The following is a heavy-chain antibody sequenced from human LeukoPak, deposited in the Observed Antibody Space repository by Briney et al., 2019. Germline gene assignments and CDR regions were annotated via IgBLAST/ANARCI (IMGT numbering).Heavy chain of an antibody. V-gene: IGHV3-7*01. CDR1: GFTFSSYW. J-gene: IGHJ3*02. D-gene: IGHD1-26*01. CDR2: IKQDGSEK. CDR3: AREDGGSYGEGDHPPDAFDI. Sequence: SGGSLRLSCAASGFTFSSYWMSWVRQAPGKGLEWVANIKQDGSEKYYVDSVKGRFTISRDNAKNSLYLQMNSLRAEDTAVYYCAREDGGSYGEGDHPPDAFDIWGQGTMVTVSS.